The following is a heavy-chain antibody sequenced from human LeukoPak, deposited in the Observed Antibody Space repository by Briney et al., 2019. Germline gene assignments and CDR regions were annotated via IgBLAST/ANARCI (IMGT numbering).Heavy chain of an antibody. J-gene: IGHJ4*02. CDR3: AGESHFQLRLLPDY. CDR2: IILIFGIA. V-gene: IGHV1-69*04. CDR1: GGTFGSYA. Sequence: ASVKVSCKASGGTFGSYAISWVRQAPGQGLEWMGRIILIFGIANYAQKFQGRVTITADKSTSTAYMELSSLRSEDTAVYYCAGESHFQLRLLPDYWGQGTLVTVSS. D-gene: IGHD4-17*01.